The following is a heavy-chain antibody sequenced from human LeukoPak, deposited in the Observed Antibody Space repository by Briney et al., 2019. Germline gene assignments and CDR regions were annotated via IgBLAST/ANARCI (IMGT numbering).Heavy chain of an antibody. Sequence: GGSLRLSCAASGFTFSSYAMSWVRQPPGKGLEWVSAISGSGGSTYYADSVKGRFTISRDNSKNTLYLQMNSLRAEDTAVYYCAKPSYQLLYDPPDYWGQGTLVTVSS. CDR2: ISGSGGST. CDR3: AKPSYQLLYDPPDY. CDR1: GFTFSSYA. J-gene: IGHJ4*02. V-gene: IGHV3-23*01. D-gene: IGHD2-2*02.